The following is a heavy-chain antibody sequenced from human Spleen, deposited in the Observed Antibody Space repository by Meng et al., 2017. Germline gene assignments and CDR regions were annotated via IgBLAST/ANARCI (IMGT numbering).Heavy chain of an antibody. Sequence: GESLKISCAASGFTFSNYAMHWVRQAPGKGLEWVAVLSYDGTNKYYADSVKGRFTISRDNSKNTLYLQMNSLRAEDTAVYYCARVSYRYCSGGSCYHTPDYWGQGTLVTVSS. D-gene: IGHD2-15*01. CDR3: ARVSYRYCSGGSCYHTPDY. J-gene: IGHJ4*02. CDR1: GFTFSNYA. V-gene: IGHV3-30*01. CDR2: LSYDGTNK.